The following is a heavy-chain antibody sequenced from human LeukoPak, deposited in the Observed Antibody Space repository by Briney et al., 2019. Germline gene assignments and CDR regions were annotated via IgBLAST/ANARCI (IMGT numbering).Heavy chain of an antibody. D-gene: IGHD3-3*01. CDR1: GGSFSGYY. Sequence: SETLSLTCAVYGGSFSGYYWSWIRQPPGKGLEWIGEINHSGSTNYNPSLKSRVTISVDTSKNQFSLKLSSVTAADTAVYYCARENRDFWSGYYYVDYWGQGTLVTVSS. J-gene: IGHJ4*02. CDR3: ARENRDFWSGYYYVDY. V-gene: IGHV4-34*01. CDR2: INHSGST.